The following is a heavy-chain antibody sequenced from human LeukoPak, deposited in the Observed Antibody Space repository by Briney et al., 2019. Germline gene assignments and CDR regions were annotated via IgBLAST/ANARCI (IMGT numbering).Heavy chain of an antibody. V-gene: IGHV4-59*01. Sequence: TTSETLFLTCTVSGGSISSYYWSWIRQTPGKGLEWIGYIYYSGSTNFNPSLKSRVTISVDTSKNQFSLKMSSVTAADTAVYFCARGGPPGYYYDYYMDVWGKGTTVTISS. CDR3: ARGGPPGYYYDYYMDV. J-gene: IGHJ6*03. CDR2: IYYSGST. CDR1: GGSISSYY.